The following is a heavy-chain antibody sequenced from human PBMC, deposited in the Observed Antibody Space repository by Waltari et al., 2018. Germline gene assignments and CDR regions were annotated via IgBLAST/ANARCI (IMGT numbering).Heavy chain of an antibody. CDR3: AREPSGGAGYYGMDV. CDR1: GGSISSGSYY. J-gene: IGHJ6*02. V-gene: IGHV4-61*02. Sequence: QVQLQESGPGLVKPSQTLSLTCTVSGGSISSGSYYWSWIRQPAGKGLEWIGRIDTRASTNYNPSLKRRVTISVDTSKNQFSLKLSSVTAADTAVYYCAREPSGGAGYYGMDVWGQGTTVTVSS. D-gene: IGHD3-16*01. CDR2: IDTRAST.